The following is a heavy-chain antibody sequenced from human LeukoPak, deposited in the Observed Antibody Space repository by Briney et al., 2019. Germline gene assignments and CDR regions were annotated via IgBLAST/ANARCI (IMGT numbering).Heavy chain of an antibody. D-gene: IGHD5-12*01. Sequence: PGGSLRLSCAASGFNFSSYAMSWVRQAPGKGLEWVSAISGSGGSTYYADSVKGRFTISRDNSKNTLYLQMNSLRAEDTAVYYCAKGCSGYGYAFDIWGQGTMVTVSS. J-gene: IGHJ3*02. CDR1: GFNFSSYA. V-gene: IGHV3-23*01. CDR3: AKGCSGYGYAFDI. CDR2: ISGSGGST.